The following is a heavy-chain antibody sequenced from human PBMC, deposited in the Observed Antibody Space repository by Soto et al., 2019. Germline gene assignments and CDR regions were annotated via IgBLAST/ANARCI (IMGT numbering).Heavy chain of an antibody. CDR1: GSSMSGFY. CDR2: IFHSGNS. Sequence: SETLSLTCAVSGSSMSGFYWGWVRQPPGKGLEWIGSIFHSGNSYYNPSLKSRVILSVDTSKNQFSLNLTAAIAADTAVYYCAREDDGMDVWSQGTPVTVSS. J-gene: IGHJ6*02. V-gene: IGHV4-38-2*02. CDR3: AREDDGMDV.